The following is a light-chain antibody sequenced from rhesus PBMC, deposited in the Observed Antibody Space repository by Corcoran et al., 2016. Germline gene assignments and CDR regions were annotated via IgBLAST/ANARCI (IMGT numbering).Light chain of an antibody. CDR1: QGISDY. V-gene: IGKV1-36*02. J-gene: IGKJ2*01. Sequence: DIQMTQSPSSLSASVGDRVTITCRASQGISDYLNWYQQKPGKAPRRLIYAESSLESRVPSRFSGSGAWTELTLTISSLEPEEFSAYFCLQAYSTPYSFGQGTKVEIK. CDR2: AES. CDR3: LQAYSTPYS.